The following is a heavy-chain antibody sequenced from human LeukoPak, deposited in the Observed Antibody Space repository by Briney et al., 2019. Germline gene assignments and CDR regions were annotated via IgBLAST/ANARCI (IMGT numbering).Heavy chain of an antibody. CDR2: IYPGDSDT. Sequence: GESLKISCKGSGYSFCSYWIGWVRQMPGKGLEWLGIIYPGDSDTRYSPSFQGQVTISADKSISTAYLQWSSLKASDTAMYYCARHLGVATLGKTYYHYYMDVWGKRTTVTVSS. CDR3: ARHLGVATLGKTYYHYYMDV. CDR1: GYSFCSYW. V-gene: IGHV5-51*01. D-gene: IGHD3-3*01. J-gene: IGHJ6*03.